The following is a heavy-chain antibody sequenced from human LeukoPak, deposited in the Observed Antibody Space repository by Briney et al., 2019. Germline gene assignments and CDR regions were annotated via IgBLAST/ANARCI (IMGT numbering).Heavy chain of an antibody. Sequence: PGGSLRLSCAASGFTFTSYYMHWVRQAPGQGLEWMGIINPSGGSTSYAQKFQGRVTMTRDTSTSTVYMELSSLRSEDTAVYYCARGNIVVVVAATPGDYWGQGTLVTVSS. CDR2: INPSGGST. D-gene: IGHD2-15*01. V-gene: IGHV1-46*01. CDR1: GFTFTSYY. CDR3: ARGNIVVVVAATPGDY. J-gene: IGHJ4*02.